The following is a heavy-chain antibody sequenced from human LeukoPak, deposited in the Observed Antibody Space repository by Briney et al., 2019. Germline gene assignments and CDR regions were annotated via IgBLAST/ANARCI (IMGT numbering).Heavy chain of an antibody. CDR3: ARVRGKQQLVLGWGRKYNWFDP. Sequence: SETLSLTCTVSGGSISSSSYYWGWIRQPPGKGLEWIGSIYYSGSTYYNPSLKSRVTISVDTSKNQFSLKLSSVTAADTAVYYCARVRGKQQLVLGWGRKYNWFDPWGQGTLVTVSS. J-gene: IGHJ5*02. CDR2: IYYSGST. CDR1: GGSISSSSYY. V-gene: IGHV4-39*07. D-gene: IGHD6-13*01.